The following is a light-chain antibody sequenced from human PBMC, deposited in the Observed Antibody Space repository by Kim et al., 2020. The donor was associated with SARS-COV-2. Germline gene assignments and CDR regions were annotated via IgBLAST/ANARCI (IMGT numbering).Light chain of an antibody. J-gene: IGLJ3*02. V-gene: IGLV2-23*02. CDR1: SSDVGSYNL. CDR3: CSYAGSV. CDR2: EVS. Sequence: QSALTQPASVSGSPGQSITISCTGTSSDVGSYNLVSWYQQHPGKATKLMIYEVSKRPSGVSNRFSGSKSGKTASLTISGLQAEDEADYYCCSYAGSVFGGGTQLTVL.